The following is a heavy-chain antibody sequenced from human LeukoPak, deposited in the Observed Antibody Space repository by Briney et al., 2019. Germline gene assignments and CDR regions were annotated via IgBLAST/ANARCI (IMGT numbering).Heavy chain of an antibody. Sequence: SETLSLTCAVYGGSFSGYYWSWIRQPPGKGLEWIGEINHSGSTNYNPSLKSRVTISVDTSKNQFSLKLSSVTAADTAVYYCARSSYYDILTGYYNHPSFDYWGQGTLVTVSS. D-gene: IGHD3-9*01. CDR2: INHSGST. V-gene: IGHV4-34*01. CDR3: ARSSYYDILTGYYNHPSFDY. J-gene: IGHJ4*02. CDR1: GGSFSGYY.